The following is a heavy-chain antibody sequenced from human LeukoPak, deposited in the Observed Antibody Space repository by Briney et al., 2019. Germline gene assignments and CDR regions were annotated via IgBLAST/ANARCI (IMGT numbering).Heavy chain of an antibody. V-gene: IGHV4-61*02. J-gene: IGHJ4*02. CDR3: ARDSLAYVTDY. CDR2: IYTSGST. CDR1: GGSISSGSYY. Sequence: PSQTLSLTCTVSGGSISSGSYYSSWIRQPAGKGLEWIGRIYTSGSTNYNPSLKSRVTISVDTSKNQFSLKLSSVTAADTAVYYCARDSLAYVTDYWGQGTLVTVSS. D-gene: IGHD2-21*01.